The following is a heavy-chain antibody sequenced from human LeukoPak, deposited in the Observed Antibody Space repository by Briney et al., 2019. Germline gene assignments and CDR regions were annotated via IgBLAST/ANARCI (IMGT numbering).Heavy chain of an antibody. Sequence: PSETLSLTCTVSGGSISSYYWSWIRQPPGKGLEWIGYIYYSGSTKYNPSLKSRVTISVDTSKNQFSLQLSSVTAADTAVYYCARTVPAAIAWFDPWGQGTLVTVSS. CDR2: IYYSGST. D-gene: IGHD2-2*02. CDR1: GGSISSYY. CDR3: ARTVPAAIAWFDP. J-gene: IGHJ5*02. V-gene: IGHV4-59*01.